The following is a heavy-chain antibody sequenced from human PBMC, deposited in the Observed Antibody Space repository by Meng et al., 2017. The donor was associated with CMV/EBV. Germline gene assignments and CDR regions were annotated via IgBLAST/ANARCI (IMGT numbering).Heavy chain of an antibody. CDR1: GFTFSSYS. Sequence: GESLKIPCAASGFTFSSYSMNWVRQAPGKGLEWVSSISSSSSYIYYADSVKGRFTISRDNAKNSLYLQMNSLRAEDTAVYYCARDFILSGNYYYYYGMDVWGQGTTVTVSS. J-gene: IGHJ6*02. V-gene: IGHV3-21*01. CDR2: ISSSSSYI. CDR3: ARDFILSGNYYYYYGMDV. D-gene: IGHD3-16*02.